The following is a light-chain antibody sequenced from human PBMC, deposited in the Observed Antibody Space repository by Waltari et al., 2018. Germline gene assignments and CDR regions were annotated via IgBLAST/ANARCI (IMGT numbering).Light chain of an antibody. J-gene: IGKJ3*01. CDR2: AAS. CDR1: QDISNY. Sequence: VTITCRASQDISNYLAWYQEKPGKAPKVLISAASTLQSGVPSRFSGSGSGTDFTLTISSLQPEDFATYYCQQLNSAFGPGTKVDIK. V-gene: IGKV1-9*01. CDR3: QQLNSA.